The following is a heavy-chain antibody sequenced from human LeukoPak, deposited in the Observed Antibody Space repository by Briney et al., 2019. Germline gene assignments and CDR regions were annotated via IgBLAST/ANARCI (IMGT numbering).Heavy chain of an antibody. CDR1: GFTVSDNY. V-gene: IGHV3-33*08. Sequence: GGSLRLSCAVSGFTVSDNYMTWVRQAPGKGLEWVAVIWYDGSNKYYADSVKGRFTISRDNSKNTLYLQMNSLRAEDTAVYYCASPSYYYDSSGHGEYFQHWGQGTLVTVSS. J-gene: IGHJ1*01. CDR2: IWYDGSNK. CDR3: ASPSYYYDSSGHGEYFQH. D-gene: IGHD3-22*01.